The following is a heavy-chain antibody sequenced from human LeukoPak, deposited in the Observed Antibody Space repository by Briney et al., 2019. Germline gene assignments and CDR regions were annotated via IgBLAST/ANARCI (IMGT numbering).Heavy chain of an antibody. Sequence: GGSLRLSCAASGFTFSSYAMHWVRQAPGKGLEWVAVILYDGSNKYYADSVKGRFTISRDNSKNTLYLQMNSLRAEDTAVYYCARDKVDCSSTSCYRRFDPWGQGTLVTVSS. J-gene: IGHJ5*02. D-gene: IGHD2-2*01. CDR1: GFTFSSYA. V-gene: IGHV3-30-3*01. CDR3: ARDKVDCSSTSCYRRFDP. CDR2: ILYDGSNK.